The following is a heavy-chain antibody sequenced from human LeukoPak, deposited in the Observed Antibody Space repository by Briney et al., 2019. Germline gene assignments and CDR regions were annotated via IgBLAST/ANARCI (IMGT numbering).Heavy chain of an antibody. Sequence: GGSLRLSCAASGFTFSSYGMHWVRQAPGKGLEWVAVISYDGSNKYYADSVKGRFTISRDNSKNTLYLQMNSLRADDTAVYYCAREAYNYDNSGYFLFWGQGTLVTVSS. J-gene: IGHJ4*02. D-gene: IGHD3-22*01. CDR1: GFTFSSYG. CDR2: ISYDGSNK. V-gene: IGHV3-30*03. CDR3: AREAYNYDNSGYFLF.